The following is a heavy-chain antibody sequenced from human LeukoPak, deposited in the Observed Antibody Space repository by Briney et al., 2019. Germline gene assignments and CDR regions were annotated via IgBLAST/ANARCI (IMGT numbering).Heavy chain of an antibody. J-gene: IGHJ1*01. D-gene: IGHD2-15*01. CDR1: GFSISGNH. V-gene: IGHV3-53*01. CDR2: IYSDSTT. CDR3: ASYCSAGSCRVSDGY. Sequence: GGSLRLSCAASGFSISGNHMSWVRQAAGKGLEWVSVIYSDSTTYYADSVKGRFTISRDNSKNTLYLQMKSLRAEDTAVYYCASYCSAGSCRVSDGYWGQVTLVTVSS.